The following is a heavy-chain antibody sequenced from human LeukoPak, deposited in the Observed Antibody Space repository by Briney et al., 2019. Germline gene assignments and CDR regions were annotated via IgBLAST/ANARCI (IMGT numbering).Heavy chain of an antibody. D-gene: IGHD4-17*01. CDR3: ARGAYGDK. J-gene: IGHJ4*02. Sequence: ASVKVSCKASGYTLTSYGINWMRQAPGQGLEWMGWNSTQSGNTNYAQKVQGSLTLTTDRSTNTAYMELRSLRSDDTAVYYCARGAYGDKWGQGTMVTVFS. V-gene: IGHV1-18*01. CDR1: GYTLTSYG. CDR2: NSTQSGNT.